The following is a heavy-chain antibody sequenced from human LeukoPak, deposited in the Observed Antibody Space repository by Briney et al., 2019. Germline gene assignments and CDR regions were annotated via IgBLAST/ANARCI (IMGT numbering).Heavy chain of an antibody. CDR3: SRIRTGDGNSIFDY. CDR1: GLTHWRPA. J-gene: IGHJ4*02. V-gene: IGHV3-73*01. Sequence: GGSLRLFCGPWGLTHWRPAKLGPPGSSEGAVVGFVRIRSKTNNYATAYSASVRGRFTISRDDSQNTAYLQMNSLKTEDTAVYYCSRIRTGDGNSIFDYWGQGTLVTVSS. CDR2: IRSKTNNYAT. D-gene: IGHD7-27*01.